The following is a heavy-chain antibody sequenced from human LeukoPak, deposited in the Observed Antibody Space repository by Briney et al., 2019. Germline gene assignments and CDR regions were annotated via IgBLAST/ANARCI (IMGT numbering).Heavy chain of an antibody. V-gene: IGHV5-51*01. CDR2: IYPGDSDT. CDR1: GYRFISYW. D-gene: IGHD3-22*01. CDR3: ARHEGYYEDNSGYSPMGFDF. J-gene: IGHJ5*01. Sequence: GESLKISCKGSGYRFISYWIAWVRQMPGKGLEWMGMIYPGDSDTRYSPSFQGQVTISADKSISTASLQWSSLEAPDHPMYYCARHEGYYEDNSGYSPMGFDFWGQGTLVTVSS.